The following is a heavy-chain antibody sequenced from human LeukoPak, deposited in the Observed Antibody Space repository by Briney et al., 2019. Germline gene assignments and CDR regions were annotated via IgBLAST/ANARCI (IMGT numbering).Heavy chain of an antibody. J-gene: IGHJ4*02. D-gene: IGHD2-2*01. Sequence: GSLRLSCAASGFTFSDYAMNWVRQAPGKGLEWVSSISSGGSYISYADSVKGRFTVSRDNAKVSLFLRMRSLRDEDTAVYYCARGPALYCTSSSCLDGVDWGQGTLVSVSS. CDR3: ARGPALYCTSSSCLDGVD. CDR2: ISSGGSYI. V-gene: IGHV3-21*01. CDR1: GFTFSDYA.